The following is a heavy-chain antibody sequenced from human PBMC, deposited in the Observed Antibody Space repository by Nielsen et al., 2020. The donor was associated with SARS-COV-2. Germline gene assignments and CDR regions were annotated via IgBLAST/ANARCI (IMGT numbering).Heavy chain of an antibody. V-gene: IGHV3-73*01. CDR3: SRHFETIDH. Sequence: GGSLRLSCAASGFTFSDSAIHWVRQASGKGLEWVGRIGKKANSYATTYAASVKGRFIISRDDSKNTAYLQMNSLKIEDTAVYFCSRHFETIDHWGQGTLVTVSS. CDR2: IGKKANSYAT. CDR1: GFTFSDSA. D-gene: IGHD1-7*01. J-gene: IGHJ5*02.